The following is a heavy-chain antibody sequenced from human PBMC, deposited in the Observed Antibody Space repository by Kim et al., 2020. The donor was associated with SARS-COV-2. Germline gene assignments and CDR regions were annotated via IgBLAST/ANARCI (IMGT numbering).Heavy chain of an antibody. Sequence: GGYLRLSCAASGFTFSNYAINWVRQAPGKGLEWVSYISSSSGKIDYADSVKGRFTISRDNAKNSVYLQMNSLRDEDTAVYYCARDRSIGSTLYYYFDYWGQGALVAVSS. CDR3: ARDRSIGSTLYYYFDY. CDR2: ISSSSGKI. J-gene: IGHJ4*02. CDR1: GFTFSNYA. V-gene: IGHV3-48*02. D-gene: IGHD6-13*01.